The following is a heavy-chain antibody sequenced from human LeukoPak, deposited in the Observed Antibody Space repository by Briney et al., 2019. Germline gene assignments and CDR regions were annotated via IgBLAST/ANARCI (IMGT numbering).Heavy chain of an antibody. CDR2: ISSSSSYI. D-gene: IGHD1-7*01. V-gene: IGHV3-21*01. J-gene: IGHJ3*02. CDR1: GFTFSNYA. Sequence: GGSLRLSCAASGFTFSNYAMHWVRQAPGKGLEWVSSISSSSSYIYYADSVKGRFTISRDNAKNSLYLQMNSLRAEDTAVYYCARDSGNYLDAFDIWGQGTMVTVSS. CDR3: ARDSGNYLDAFDI.